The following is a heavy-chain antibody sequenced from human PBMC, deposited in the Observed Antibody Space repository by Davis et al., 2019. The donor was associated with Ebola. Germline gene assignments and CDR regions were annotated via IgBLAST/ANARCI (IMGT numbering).Heavy chain of an antibody. CDR2: INPYNAIT. Sequence: AASVKVSCKASGYTFISYGISWVRQAPGQGLEWMGWINPYNAITNYAQKFQGRVTMTTDTSTSTAYMELRSLRSDDTAVYYCAKTRSNWWNDALGIWGRGTMVIVSS. CDR3: AKTRSNWWNDALGI. CDR1: GYTFISYG. D-gene: IGHD2-8*02. V-gene: IGHV1-18*04. J-gene: IGHJ3*02.